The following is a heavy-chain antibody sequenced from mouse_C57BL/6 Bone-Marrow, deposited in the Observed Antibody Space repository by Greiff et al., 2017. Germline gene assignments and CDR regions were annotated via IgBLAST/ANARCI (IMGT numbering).Heavy chain of an antibody. Sequence: VQLQQSGPGLVKPSQSLSLTCSVTGYSITSGYYWNWIRQFPGNKLEWMGYISYDGSNNYNPSLKNRISITRDTSKNQFFLKLNSVTTEDTATYYGARDGTLDYWGQGTTLTVSS. CDR3: ARDGTLDY. CDR1: GYSITSGYY. CDR2: ISYDGSN. J-gene: IGHJ2*01. V-gene: IGHV3-6*01.